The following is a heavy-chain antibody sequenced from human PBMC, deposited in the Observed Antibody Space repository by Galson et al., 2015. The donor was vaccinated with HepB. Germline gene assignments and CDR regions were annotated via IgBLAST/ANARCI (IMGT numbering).Heavy chain of an antibody. V-gene: IGHV5-51*03. Sequence: QSGAEVKKPGESLKISCKGSGYSFTNYWIGCVRQMPGKGLEWMGIIYPGDSDTRYSPSFQGQVTFSVDKSISTAYLQWSSLKASDTAMYYCARSAPVITFFDYWGQGTLVTVSS. CDR1: GYSFTNYW. J-gene: IGHJ4*02. CDR3: ARSAPVITFFDY. CDR2: IYPGDSDT. D-gene: IGHD1-14*01.